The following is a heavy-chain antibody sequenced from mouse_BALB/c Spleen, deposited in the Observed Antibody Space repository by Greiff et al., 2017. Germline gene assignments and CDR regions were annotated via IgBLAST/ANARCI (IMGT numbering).Heavy chain of an antibody. Sequence: VQLQQSGAELVRPGTSVKISCKASGYTFTNYWLGWVKQRPGHGLEWIGDIYPGGGYTNYNEKFKGKATLTADTSSSTAYMQLSSLTSEDSAVYFCARGGRIHYYGLDYWGQGTTLTVSS. J-gene: IGHJ2*01. CDR1: GYTFTNYW. D-gene: IGHD1-2*01. V-gene: IGHV1-63*02. CDR3: ARGGRIHYYGLDY. CDR2: IYPGGGYT.